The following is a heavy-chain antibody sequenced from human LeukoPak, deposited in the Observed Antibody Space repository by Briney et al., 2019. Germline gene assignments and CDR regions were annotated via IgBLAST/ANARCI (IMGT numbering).Heavy chain of an antibody. CDR3: ARGSPNYSSSWYPY. Sequence: GGSLRLSSAASGFDLSTYAINWVRQAPGKGLEWVSSISTTSTYIFYADSLKGRFTISRDNAKNSLYLQMNSLRAEDTAVYYCARGSPNYSSSWYPYWGQGTLVTVSS. CDR1: GFDLSTYA. V-gene: IGHV3-21*01. CDR2: ISTTSTYI. D-gene: IGHD6-13*01. J-gene: IGHJ4*02.